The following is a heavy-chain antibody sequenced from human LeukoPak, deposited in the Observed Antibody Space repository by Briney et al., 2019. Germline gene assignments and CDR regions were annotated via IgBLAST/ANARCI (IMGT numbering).Heavy chain of an antibody. V-gene: IGHV4-39*01. CDR2: HYYNGVT. D-gene: IGHD6-13*01. Sequence: SETLSLTCTVSGDSISSGSYLWGWIRLPPGKGLEWIGDHYYNGVTSYNPSLKSRVTITVDTSTNQFSLILTSVTAADTAVYYCARRQYGSSRADHWGQGTLVTVSS. CDR3: ARRQYGSSRADH. CDR1: GDSISSGSYL. J-gene: IGHJ4*02.